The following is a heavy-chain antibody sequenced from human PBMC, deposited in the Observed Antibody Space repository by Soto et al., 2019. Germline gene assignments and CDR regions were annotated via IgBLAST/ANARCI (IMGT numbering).Heavy chain of an antibody. CDR1: GGSISSSSYY. D-gene: IGHD2-2*01. CDR3: ARSFCSSTFCSAVGVFDI. J-gene: IGHJ3*02. V-gene: IGHV4-39*01. CDR2: IYYSGST. Sequence: QLQLQESGPGLVKPSETLSLTCTVSGGSISSSSYYWGWIRQPPGKGLEWIGSIYYSGSTYYNPSLKSRVTMSVDTSENQFSLRLSSVTAADTAVYYCARSFCSSTFCSAVGVFDIWGQGTMVTVSS.